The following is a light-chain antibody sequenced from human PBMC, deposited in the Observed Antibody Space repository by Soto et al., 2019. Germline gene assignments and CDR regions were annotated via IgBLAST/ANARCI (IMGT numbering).Light chain of an antibody. Sequence: QSALTQPPSASGSPGQSVTISCTGTSSDVGGYDYVSWYQQHPGKAPKLMIYEVSKRPSGVPDRFSGSKSGNTASLTVSGLQAEDKADYYCSSYAGSNILVFGGGTQLTVL. V-gene: IGLV2-8*01. CDR1: SSDVGGYDY. CDR2: EVS. CDR3: SSYAGSNILV. J-gene: IGLJ2*01.